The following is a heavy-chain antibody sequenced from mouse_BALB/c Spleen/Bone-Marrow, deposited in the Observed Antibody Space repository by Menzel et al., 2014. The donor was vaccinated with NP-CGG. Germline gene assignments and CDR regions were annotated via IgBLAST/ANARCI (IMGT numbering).Heavy chain of an antibody. V-gene: IGHV1-69*02. D-gene: IGHD4-1*01. J-gene: IGHJ2*01. CDR2: IDPSDSET. CDR1: GYTFTSYW. CDR3: ARNWVYFDY. Sequence: VQLQQSGAELVKLGAPVKLSCKASGYTFTSYWMNWVKQRPGRGLEWIGRIDPSDSETHYNQKFKDKATLTVDKSSSTACIQLSSLTSEDSAVCYCARNWVYFDYWGQGTTLTVSS.